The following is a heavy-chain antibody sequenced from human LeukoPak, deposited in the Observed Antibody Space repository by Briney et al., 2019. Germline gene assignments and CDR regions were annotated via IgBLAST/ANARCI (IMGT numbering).Heavy chain of an antibody. V-gene: IGHV1-46*01. CDR3: ARRDCSSTSCYIDYYYYYYMDV. D-gene: IGHD2-2*01. Sequence: ASVKVSCKASGYTFTSYYMHWVRQAPGQGLEWMGIINPDGGSTRYAQKFQGRVTITADKSTSTAYMELSSLRSEDTAVYYCARRDCSSTSCYIDYYYYYYMDVWGKGTTVTVSS. CDR1: GYTFTSYY. CDR2: INPDGGST. J-gene: IGHJ6*03.